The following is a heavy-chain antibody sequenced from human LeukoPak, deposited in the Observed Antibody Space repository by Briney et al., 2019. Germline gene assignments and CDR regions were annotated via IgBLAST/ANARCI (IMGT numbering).Heavy chain of an antibody. J-gene: IGHJ4*02. Sequence: GASVKVSCKASGYTFTSYYMHWVRQAPGQGLEWMGWISTHNDNTHYAQKFQGRVTMTTDTSTNTAYMELRSLRSDDTAVYYCAREMAVAGSGVIDSWGQGTLVTVSS. D-gene: IGHD6-19*01. CDR2: ISTHNDNT. V-gene: IGHV1-18*04. CDR3: AREMAVAGSGVIDS. CDR1: GYTFTSYY.